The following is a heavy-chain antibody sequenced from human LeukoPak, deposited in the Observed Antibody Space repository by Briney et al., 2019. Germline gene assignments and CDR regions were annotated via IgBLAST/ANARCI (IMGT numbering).Heavy chain of an antibody. V-gene: IGHV5-51*01. CDR1: GYTFNSYW. J-gene: IGHJ4*02. Sequence: PGESLKISCKGSGYTFNSYWIGWVRQMPGKGLEWMGIIYPGDSDTRYSPSFQGQVTISADKSISTAYLQWSSLKASDTAMYYCARHQIVGATRSPFDYWGQETLVTVSS. CDR2: IYPGDSDT. D-gene: IGHD1-26*01. CDR3: ARHQIVGATRSPFDY.